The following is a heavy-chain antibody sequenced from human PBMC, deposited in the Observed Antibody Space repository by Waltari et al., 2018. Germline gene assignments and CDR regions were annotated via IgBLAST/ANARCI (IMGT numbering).Heavy chain of an antibody. CDR2: RYFTGTT. CDR1: GASVASAAHY. J-gene: IGHJ4*02. V-gene: IGHV4-39*01. CDR3: AVTDLHTKIAFDS. D-gene: IGHD2-21*02. Sequence: QVRLRESGPGLVKPSETLSLTCAVSGASVASAAHYWGWIRQSPERGLEWIGTRYFTGTTHYNPSLRSRVTISADPSRDQFSLRVNSVTAADTAVYYCAVTDLHTKIAFDSWGQGTQVTVSA.